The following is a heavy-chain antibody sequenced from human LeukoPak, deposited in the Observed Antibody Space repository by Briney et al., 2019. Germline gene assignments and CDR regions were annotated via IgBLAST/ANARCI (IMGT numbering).Heavy chain of an antibody. D-gene: IGHD4-17*01. CDR3: ARAGGSTVSHSDY. Sequence: GGSLRLSCAASGFTFSSYAMSWVRQAPGKGLEWVSSISSSTSYIYYADSVKGRFTISKDNAKNSLYLQMNSLRAEDTAVYYCARAGGSTVSHSDYWGQGTLVTVSS. CDR1: GFTFSSYA. J-gene: IGHJ4*02. CDR2: ISSSTSYI. V-gene: IGHV3-21*01.